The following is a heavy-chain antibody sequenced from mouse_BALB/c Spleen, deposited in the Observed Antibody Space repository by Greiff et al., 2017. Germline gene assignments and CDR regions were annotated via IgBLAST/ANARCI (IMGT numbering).Heavy chain of an antibody. Sequence: DVKLVESGGGLVQPGGSRKLSCAASGFTFSSFGMHWVRQAPEKGLEWVAYISSGSSTIYYADTVKGRFTISRDNPKNTLFLQMTSLRSEDTAMYYCAREGAYGYDGYYAMDYWGQGTSVTVSS. CDR2: ISSGSSTI. CDR3: AREGAYGYDGYYAMDY. CDR1: GFTFSSFG. V-gene: IGHV5-17*02. J-gene: IGHJ4*01. D-gene: IGHD2-2*01.